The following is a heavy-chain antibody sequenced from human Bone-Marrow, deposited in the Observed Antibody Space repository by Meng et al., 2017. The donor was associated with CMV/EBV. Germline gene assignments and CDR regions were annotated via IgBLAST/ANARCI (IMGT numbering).Heavy chain of an antibody. J-gene: IGHJ5*02. V-gene: IGHV1-69*01. CDR2: IIPIFGTA. CDR3: ARVVDYDFWSGYTRFDP. CDR1: GTFSSYA. Sequence: GTFSSYAISWVRQAPGQGLEWMGGIIPIFGTANYAQKFQGRVTITADESTSTAYMELSSLRSEDTAVYYCARVVDYDFWSGYTRFDPRGQGTLVTVSS. D-gene: IGHD3-3*01.